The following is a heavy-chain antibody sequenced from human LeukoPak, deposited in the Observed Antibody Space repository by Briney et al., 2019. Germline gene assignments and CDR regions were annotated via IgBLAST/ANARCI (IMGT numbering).Heavy chain of an antibody. V-gene: IGHV1-18*01. CDR1: GYTFTSYG. J-gene: IGHJ4*02. CDR3: ARSKVGATTDFDY. CDR2: ISAYNGNT. Sequence: GASVKVSCKASGYTFTSYGISWLRQAPGQGLDWMGWISAYNGNTNYAQKLQGRVTMTTDTSTSTDYMELRSLRSDDTAVYYCARSKVGATTDFDYWGQGTLVTVSS. D-gene: IGHD1-26*01.